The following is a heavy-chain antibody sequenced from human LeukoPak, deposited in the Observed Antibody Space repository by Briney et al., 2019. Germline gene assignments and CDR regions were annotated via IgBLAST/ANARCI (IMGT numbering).Heavy chain of an antibody. V-gene: IGHV3-74*01. Sequence: GGSLRLSCAASGFTFSSYWMHWVRQAPGKGLVWVSRINTDGSSTSYADSVKGRFTISRDNSENTLYLQMNSLRAEDTAVYYCAREPREYCSRIACPNWFESWGQGTLVTVSS. D-gene: IGHD2-2*01. J-gene: IGHJ5*01. CDR1: GFTFSSYW. CDR2: INTDGSST. CDR3: AREPREYCSRIACPNWFES.